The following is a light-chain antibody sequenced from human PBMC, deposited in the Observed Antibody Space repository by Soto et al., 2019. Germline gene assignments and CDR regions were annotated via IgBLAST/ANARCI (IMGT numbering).Light chain of an antibody. CDR2: DVS. J-gene: IGKJ5*01. CDR3: QQYNNWPYS. CDR1: QGVTTN. V-gene: IGKV3-15*01. Sequence: EIVMTQSPDTLSVSPGERATLSCRAGQGVTTNFAWYQQKSGQSPRLLIYDVSIRATGVPARFSGTGSETDFTLTISGLQSEDSAVYFCQQYNNWPYSFGQGTRRRL.